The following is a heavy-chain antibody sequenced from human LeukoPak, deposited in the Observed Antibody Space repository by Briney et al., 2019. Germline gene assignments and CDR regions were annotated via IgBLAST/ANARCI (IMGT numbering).Heavy chain of an antibody. V-gene: IGHV4-34*01. D-gene: IGHD3-22*01. Sequence: SETLSLTCAVYGGSFSGYYWSWIRQPPGKGLEWIGEINHSGSTNYNPSLKSRVTISVDTSKNQFSLKLSSVTAADTAVYYCARGIYYDSSGYPPYFDYSGQGTLVTVSS. J-gene: IGHJ4*02. CDR3: ARGIYYDSSGYPPYFDY. CDR1: GGSFSGYY. CDR2: INHSGST.